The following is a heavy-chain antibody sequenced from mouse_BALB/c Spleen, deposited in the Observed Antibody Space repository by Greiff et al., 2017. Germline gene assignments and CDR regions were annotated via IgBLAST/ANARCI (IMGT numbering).Heavy chain of an antibody. CDR3: APYGNYPSYYAMDY. CDR1: GYAFSSSW. CDR2: IYPGDGDT. J-gene: IGHJ4*01. Sequence: QVQLQQSGPELVKPGASVKISCKASGYAFSSSWMNWVKQRPGQGLEWIGRIYPGDGDTNYNGKFKGKATLTADKSSSTAYMQLSSLTSVDSAVYFCAPYGNYPSYYAMDYWGQGTSVTVSS. D-gene: IGHD2-1*01. V-gene: IGHV1-82*01.